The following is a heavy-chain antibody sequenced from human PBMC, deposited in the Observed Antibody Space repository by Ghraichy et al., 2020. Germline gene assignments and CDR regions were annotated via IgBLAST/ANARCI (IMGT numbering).Heavy chain of an antibody. Sequence: SETLSLTCTVSGGSISSYYWSWIRQAPGKGLEWIGYIYNSGSTNYNPSLMSRVTISVDTSKNQFSLKLSSVTAADTAVYYCTRVVVVPAVNDHPLYYFGYWGQGTLVTVSS. J-gene: IGHJ4*02. CDR3: TRVVVVPAVNDHPLYYFGY. V-gene: IGHV4-59*01. D-gene: IGHD2-2*01. CDR2: IYNSGST. CDR1: GGSISSYY.